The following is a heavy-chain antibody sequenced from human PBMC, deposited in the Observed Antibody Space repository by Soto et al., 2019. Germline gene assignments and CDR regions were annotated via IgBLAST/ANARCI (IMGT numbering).Heavy chain of an antibody. CDR1: GFSLSTTGVG. Sequence: GSGPTLVNPTQTLTLTCTFSGFSLSTTGVGVAWIRQPPGKALEWLALIYWDDDERYSPSLKSRLTITKDTSKNQVVLTLTNMDPVDTATYYCAHRLGGGHSSSWYYFDYWGQGTLVTVSS. CDR2: IYWDDDE. CDR3: AHRLGGGHSSSWYYFDY. D-gene: IGHD6-13*01. J-gene: IGHJ4*02. V-gene: IGHV2-5*02.